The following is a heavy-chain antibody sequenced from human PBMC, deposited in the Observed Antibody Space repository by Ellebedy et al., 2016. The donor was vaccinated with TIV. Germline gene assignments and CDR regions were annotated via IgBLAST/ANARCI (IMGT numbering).Heavy chain of an antibody. CDR2: VYFSGMT. Sequence: PGGSLRLSCTVSGGSISSDNYYWGWIRQPPGTGLEWIGGVYFSGMTYYNPSLKSRVTTSVDKSKNQFSLKLSSVTAADTAVYYCASPTRGYSYGFDSWGQGTLVTVSS. D-gene: IGHD5-18*01. CDR3: ASPTRGYSYGFDS. J-gene: IGHJ4*02. CDR1: GGSISSDNYY. V-gene: IGHV4-39*01.